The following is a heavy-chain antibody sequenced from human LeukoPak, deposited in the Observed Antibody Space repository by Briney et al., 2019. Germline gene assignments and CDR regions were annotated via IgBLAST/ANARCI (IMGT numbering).Heavy chain of an antibody. CDR2: IDSDGSSI. J-gene: IGHJ4*02. CDR3: GKDLSWGSTDY. CDR1: GFVFSNNW. D-gene: IGHD6-13*01. V-gene: IGHV3-74*01. Sequence: GGSLRLSCAASGFVFSNNWMYWVRQAPGRGLVWVSRIDSDGSSIAYADFVRGRFTISRDNAKNTLFLQMNSLTVEDTAMYYCGKDLSWGSTDYWGQGTLVTVSS.